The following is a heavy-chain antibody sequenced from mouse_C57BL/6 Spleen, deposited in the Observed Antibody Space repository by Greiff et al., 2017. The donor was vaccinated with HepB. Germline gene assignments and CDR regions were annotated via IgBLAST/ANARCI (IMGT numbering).Heavy chain of an antibody. CDR1: GYTFTDYY. CDR3: ARSFLYDYDGWFAY. CDR2: INPNNGGT. V-gene: IGHV1-26*01. J-gene: IGHJ3*01. Sequence: EVQLQQSGPELVKPGASVKISCKASGYTFTDYYMNWVKQSHGKSLEWIGDINPNNGGTSYNQKFKGKATLTVDKSSSTAYMELRSLTSEDSAVYYCARSFLYDYDGWFAYGGQGTLVTVSA. D-gene: IGHD2-4*01.